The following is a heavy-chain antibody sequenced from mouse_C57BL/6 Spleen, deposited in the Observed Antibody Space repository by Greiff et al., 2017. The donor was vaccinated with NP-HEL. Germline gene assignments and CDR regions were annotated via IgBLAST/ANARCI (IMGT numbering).Heavy chain of an antibody. Sequence: VQLQQSGPELVKPGASVKISCKASGYTFTDYYMNWVKQSHGKSLEWIGDINPNNGGTSYNQKFKGKATLTVDKSSSTAYMELRSLTSEDSAVYYCARDGSSPYWGQGTTLTVSS. CDR2: INPNNGGT. V-gene: IGHV1-26*01. J-gene: IGHJ2*01. D-gene: IGHD3-2*02. CDR3: ARDGSSPY. CDR1: GYTFTDYY.